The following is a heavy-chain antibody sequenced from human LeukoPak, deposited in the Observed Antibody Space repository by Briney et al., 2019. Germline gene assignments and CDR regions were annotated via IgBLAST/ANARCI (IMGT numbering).Heavy chain of an antibody. J-gene: IGHJ2*01. CDR2: IRQDGGEI. Sequence: GESLRLSCTGSGFMFNAYWMSWVRKAPGMGLEWVGKIRQDGGEIFYVDSVRGRFTIPRDNAKNSVYLQLNSLRAEDTAAYYCARADLEWYLDLWGRGTLVTVSS. V-gene: IGHV3-7*01. CDR3: ARADLEWYLDL. CDR1: GFMFNAYW.